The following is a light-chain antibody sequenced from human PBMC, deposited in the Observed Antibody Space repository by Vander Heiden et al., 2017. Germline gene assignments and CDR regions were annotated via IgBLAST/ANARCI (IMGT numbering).Light chain of an antibody. CDR1: QSINSW. V-gene: IGKV1-5*03. Sequence: DIQMTQSPSTLPASVGDRVAITFRASQSINSWLALYRQKPGKAPQLLIYTASSRENGVSSRFSGSRYGTEFTLAISSLQPDDFATYYCQQYYSFPNTFGQGTKLEI. J-gene: IGKJ2*01. CDR2: TAS. CDR3: QQYYSFPNT.